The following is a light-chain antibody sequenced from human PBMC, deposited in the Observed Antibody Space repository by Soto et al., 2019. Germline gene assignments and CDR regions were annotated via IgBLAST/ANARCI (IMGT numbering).Light chain of an antibody. CDR3: GSYGGSYNLV. V-gene: IGLV3-21*02. CDR1: NIGSES. CDR2: DDS. Sequence: SYELTQPPSVSVAPGQTARITCGGDNIGSESVHWYQQKPGQAPVLVVYDDSDRPSGVPDRFSGSKSGNTASLTISGLQAEDEAEYYCGSYGGSYNLVFGGGTKVTVL. J-gene: IGLJ3*02.